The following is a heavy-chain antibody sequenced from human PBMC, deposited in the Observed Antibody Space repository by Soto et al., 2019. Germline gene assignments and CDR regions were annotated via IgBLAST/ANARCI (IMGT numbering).Heavy chain of an antibody. J-gene: IGHJ4*02. CDR2: IIPIFGTA. CDR1: GGTFSSYA. D-gene: IGHD2-15*01. Sequence: SVKVSCKASGGTFSSYAISWVRQAPGQGLEWMGGIIPIFGTANYAQKFQGRATITADESTSTAYMELSSLRSEDTAVYYCARERDRSYCSGGSCYFDYWGQGTLVTVSS. CDR3: ARERDRSYCSGGSCYFDY. V-gene: IGHV1-69*13.